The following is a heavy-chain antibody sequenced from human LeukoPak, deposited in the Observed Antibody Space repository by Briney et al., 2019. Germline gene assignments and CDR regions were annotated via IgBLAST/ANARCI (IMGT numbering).Heavy chain of an antibody. CDR2: INSDGSST. CDR1: GFTFSSYW. CDR3: ARAIAAAGADY. J-gene: IGHJ4*02. D-gene: IGHD6-13*01. V-gene: IGHV3-74*01. Sequence: HPGGSLRLSCAASGFTFSSYWMHWVRQAPGKGLVWVSRINSDGSSTSYADSVKGRFTISRDNAKNTLYLQMNSLRAEDTAVYYCARAIAAAGADYWGQGTLVTVSS.